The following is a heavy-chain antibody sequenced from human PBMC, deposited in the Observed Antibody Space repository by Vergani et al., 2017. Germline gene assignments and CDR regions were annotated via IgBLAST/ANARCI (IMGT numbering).Heavy chain of an antibody. CDR1: GGSISSSSYY. V-gene: IGHV4-39*07. D-gene: IGHD1-26*01. Sequence: QLQLQESGPGLVKPSETLSLTCTVSGGSISSSSYYWGWIRQPRGKGLEWIGSIYYSGSTYYNPSLKSRVTISVDTSKNQFSLKLSSVTAADTAVYYCARGGAPAGLYGMDVWGQGTTVTVSS. CDR3: ARGGAPAGLYGMDV. J-gene: IGHJ6*02. CDR2: IYYSGST.